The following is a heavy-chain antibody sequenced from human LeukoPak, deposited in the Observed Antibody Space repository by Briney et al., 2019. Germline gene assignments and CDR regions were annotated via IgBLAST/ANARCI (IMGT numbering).Heavy chain of an antibody. CDR1: GGTFSSYA. D-gene: IGHD2-2*01. J-gene: IGHJ6*02. CDR2: IIAIFGTT. V-gene: IGHV1-69*13. CDR3: ARTRSGCSTTNCHPYDMDV. Sequence: SVKVSCKASGGTFSSYAITWVRQAPGQGLEWMGGIIAIFGTTSYAQNFQGRVTITADESTTTAYIELSSLRSEDTAVYYCARTRSGCSTTNCHPYDMDVWGQGTTVTVSS.